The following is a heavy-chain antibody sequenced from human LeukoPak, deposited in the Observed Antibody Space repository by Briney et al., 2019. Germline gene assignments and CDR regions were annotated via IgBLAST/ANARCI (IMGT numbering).Heavy chain of an antibody. CDR2: IIPTFGSP. CDR1: GGSATYYV. CDR3: AAGAVDNWNSGKLIDC. V-gene: IGHV1-69*06. J-gene: IGHJ4*02. D-gene: IGHD1-7*01. Sequence: SVKVSCKVSGGSATYYVLSWVRQAPEQGLEWMGGIIPTFGSPNYAQTFQGRLTITADISTNTAYMELSNLRSEDTAVYYCAAGAVDNWNSGKLIDCWGQGTLVTVSS.